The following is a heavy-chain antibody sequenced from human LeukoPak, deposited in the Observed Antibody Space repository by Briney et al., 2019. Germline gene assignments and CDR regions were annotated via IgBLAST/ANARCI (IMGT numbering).Heavy chain of an antibody. CDR2: INPSDNST. V-gene: IGHV1-46*01. CDR3: AREGSPITMAVVTGFDY. Sequence: VASVKVSCKASAYTFTSYYIHWVRQAPGQGLEWMGIINPSDNSTSYAQKFQGRVTMTSDTSTSTVYMELSSLRSEDTAVYYCAREGSPITMAVVTGFDYWGQGTLVTVSS. CDR1: AYTFTSYY. D-gene: IGHD3-22*01. J-gene: IGHJ4*02.